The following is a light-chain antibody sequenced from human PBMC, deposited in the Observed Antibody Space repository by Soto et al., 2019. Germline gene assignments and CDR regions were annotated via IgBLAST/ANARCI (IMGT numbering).Light chain of an antibody. V-gene: IGKV3-20*01. J-gene: IGKJ1*01. CDR2: GSS. Sequence: EIVLTQSPGTLSLSPGERATLTCRASQSVASAYLAWYQHKPGQAPRLLIYGSSSRAVGVPDRISGSGSGTDFTLTISRLEPEDFAVYYCQQYASSRWTFGQGTNVEAK. CDR1: QSVASAY. CDR3: QQYASSRWT.